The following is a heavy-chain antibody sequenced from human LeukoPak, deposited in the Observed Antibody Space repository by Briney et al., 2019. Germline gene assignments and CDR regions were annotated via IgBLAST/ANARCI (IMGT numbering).Heavy chain of an antibody. J-gene: IGHJ4*02. D-gene: IGHD1-7*01. V-gene: IGHV5-51*01. CDR3: ALELRVGYYFDY. CDR1: GYSXTXYW. CDR2: IYPGXXXX. Sequence: GESLKISCKGSGYSXTXYWIGWVRQMPGKGLXXXGIIYPGXXXXXXXXXXXXXVTISADKSISTAYLQWSSLKASDTAMYYCALELRVGYYFDYWGQGTLVTVSS.